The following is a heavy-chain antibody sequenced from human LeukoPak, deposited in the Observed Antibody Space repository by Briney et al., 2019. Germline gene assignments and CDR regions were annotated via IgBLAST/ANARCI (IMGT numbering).Heavy chain of an antibody. J-gene: IGHJ4*02. V-gene: IGHV3-7*03. CDR2: IKPDGSAE. CDR1: GFTFSSNW. CDR3: ARSPVWQQLAHFDY. D-gene: IGHD6-13*01. Sequence: GGSLRLSCATSGFTFSSNWMSWVRHVPGRGLDWVANIKPDGSAEYYAASVKGRFTVSRDNAENSLYLQMNSLRVEDTAVYYCARSPVWQQLAHFDYWGQGTLVTVSS.